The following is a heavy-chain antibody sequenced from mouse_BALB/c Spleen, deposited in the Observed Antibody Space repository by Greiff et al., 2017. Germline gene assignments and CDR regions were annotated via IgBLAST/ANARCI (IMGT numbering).Heavy chain of an antibody. Sequence: EVKLMESGAELVRPGALVKLSCKASGFNIKDYYMHWVKQRPEQGLEWIGWIDPENGNTIYDPKFQGKASITADTSSNTAYLQLSSLTSEDTAVYYCAKGAITTFAYWGQGTLVTVSA. CDR3: AKGAITTFAY. CDR2: IDPENGNT. D-gene: IGHD2-4*01. V-gene: IGHV14-1*02. J-gene: IGHJ3*01. CDR1: GFNIKDYY.